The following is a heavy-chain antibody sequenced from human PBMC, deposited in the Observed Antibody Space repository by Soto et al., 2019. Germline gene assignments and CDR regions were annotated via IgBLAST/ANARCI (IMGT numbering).Heavy chain of an antibody. CDR1: GNSCSGDW. CDR2: ISAYNGNT. Sequence: VRVSCRTAGNSCSGDWKHWRRRANEQGGEWRGGISAYNGNTNYAPKLQGRVTMTTDTSTSTVYMELRSLRSDDTAVYYCARDHIGLYDSSGSVYGGYRGQGTLVTVSS. CDR3: ARDHIGLYDSSGSVYGGY. J-gene: IGHJ4*02. V-gene: IGHV1-18*04. D-gene: IGHD3-22*01.